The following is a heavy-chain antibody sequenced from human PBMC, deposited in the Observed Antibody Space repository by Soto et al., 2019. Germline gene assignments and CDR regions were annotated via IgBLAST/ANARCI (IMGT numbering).Heavy chain of an antibody. CDR2: IYYSGST. Sequence: SETLSLTCTVSGGSISSGGYYWSWIRQHPGKGLEWIGYIYYSGSTYYNPSLKSRVTISVDTSKNQFSLRLSSVTAADTAVYYCARGGRNYDFWSGYYRSSYFDYWGQGTLVTVSS. CDR1: GGSISSGGYY. V-gene: IGHV4-31*03. D-gene: IGHD3-3*01. CDR3: ARGGRNYDFWSGYYRSSYFDY. J-gene: IGHJ4*02.